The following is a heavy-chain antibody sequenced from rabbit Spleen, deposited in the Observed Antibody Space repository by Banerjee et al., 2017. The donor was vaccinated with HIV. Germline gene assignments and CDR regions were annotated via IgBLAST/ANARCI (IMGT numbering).Heavy chain of an antibody. J-gene: IGHJ4*01. D-gene: IGHD3-1*01. Sequence: QEQLVESGGDLVKPGASLTLTCTASGVSFSISSYICWVRQAPGKGLEWIACIDAGSSTFTYFATWAKGRFTISRPSSTTVSLQMTSLTAADTATYFCARDLAGGAGWTFSLWGPGTLVTVS. CDR1: GVSFSISSY. CDR2: IDAGSSTFT. V-gene: IGHV1S45*01. CDR3: ARDLAGGAGWTFSL.